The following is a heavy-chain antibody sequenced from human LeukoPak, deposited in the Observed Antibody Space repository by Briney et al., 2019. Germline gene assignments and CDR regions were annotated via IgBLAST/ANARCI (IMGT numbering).Heavy chain of an antibody. CDR2: IKEDGSEK. J-gene: IGHJ4*02. D-gene: IGHD2-2*01. CDR1: GFTFSSYW. V-gene: IGHV3-7*01. CDR3: ARAPTVLVGYCSSSSCQADY. Sequence: GGSLRLSCAASGFTFSSYWMSWVRQAPGKGLEWVANIKEDGSEKDYLDSVKGRFTISRDNAEDSLYLQMNSLRVEDTAVYYCARAPTVLVGYCSSSSCQADYWGQGTLVTVSS.